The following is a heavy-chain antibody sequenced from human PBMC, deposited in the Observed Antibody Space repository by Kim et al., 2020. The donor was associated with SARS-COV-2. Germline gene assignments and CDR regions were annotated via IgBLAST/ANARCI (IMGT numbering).Heavy chain of an antibody. J-gene: IGHJ6*02. CDR2: IRSRGYGGTA. D-gene: IGHD3-10*01. Sequence: GGSLRLSCAVSGFTVGDYAMTWVRQAPGKGLEWVGFIRSRGYGGTAEYAASVRGRFTIPRDDSKSIAYLQMNSLKTEDTAVYYCTREKIDDVFGYYYYYGLDVWGHGTTVTVSS. CDR3: TREKIDDVFGYYYYYGLDV. V-gene: IGHV3-49*04. CDR1: GFTVGDYA.